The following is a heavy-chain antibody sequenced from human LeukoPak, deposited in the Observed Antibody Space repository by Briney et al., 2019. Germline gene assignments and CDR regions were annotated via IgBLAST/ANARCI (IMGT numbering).Heavy chain of an antibody. D-gene: IGHD3-16*02. V-gene: IGHV3-73*01. CDR3: TRPTFYDYVWDNYREDY. CDR1: GFTFSASD. J-gene: IGHJ4*02. Sequence: GGSLRLSCAASGFTFSASDMHWVRQASGEGLEWVGRIRSKAKRYATLYAAAVKVRFTNTRDDSKATFYLQMNSLKTEDTAIYYCTRPTFYDYVWDNYREDYWGQGTRVSVSS. CDR2: IRSKAKRYAT.